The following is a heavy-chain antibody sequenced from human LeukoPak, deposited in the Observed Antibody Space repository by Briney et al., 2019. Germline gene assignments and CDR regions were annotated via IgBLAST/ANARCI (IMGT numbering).Heavy chain of an antibody. CDR1: GFTFSSYT. J-gene: IGHJ4*02. D-gene: IGHD5-24*01. CDR2: ISSSSSYI. CDR3: ARGGYVEMATIFDY. V-gene: IGHV3-21*01. Sequence: PGGSLRLSCAASGFTFSSYTMNWVRQAPGKGLEWVSSISSSSSYIYYVDSVKGRFTISRDNAKNSLYLQMNSLRAEDTAVYYCARGGYVEMATIFDYWGQGTVVTVSS.